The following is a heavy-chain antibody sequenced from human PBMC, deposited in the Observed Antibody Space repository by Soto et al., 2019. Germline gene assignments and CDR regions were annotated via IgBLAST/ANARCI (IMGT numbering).Heavy chain of an antibody. V-gene: IGHV3-48*02. CDR1: GFTFSSYS. D-gene: IGHD3-3*01. Sequence: GGSLRLSCAASGFTFSSYSMNWVRQAPGKGPEWVPYISSSSSTIYYADSVKGRFTISRDNAKNSLYLQMNSLRDEDTAVYYCARGQNYDPRNGMDVWGQGTTVTVSS. CDR3: ARGQNYDPRNGMDV. J-gene: IGHJ6*02. CDR2: ISSSSSTI.